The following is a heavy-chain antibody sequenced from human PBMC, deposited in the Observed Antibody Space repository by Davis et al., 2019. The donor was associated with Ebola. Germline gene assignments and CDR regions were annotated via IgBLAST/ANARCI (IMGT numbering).Heavy chain of an antibody. J-gene: IGHJ5*02. CDR2: ISPRGGGT. V-gene: IGHV1-2*02. CDR3: ARSAYGSGSLDP. CDR1: GYAFTNYY. Sequence: ASVPVSCKASGYAFTNYYLYWVRKAPRQGLEWMGWISPRGGGTDYAQKFQGRVTLTLDTSIETAYMELTNLRSDDTAIYYCARSAYGSGSLDPWDQGTLVTVSS. D-gene: IGHD3-10*01.